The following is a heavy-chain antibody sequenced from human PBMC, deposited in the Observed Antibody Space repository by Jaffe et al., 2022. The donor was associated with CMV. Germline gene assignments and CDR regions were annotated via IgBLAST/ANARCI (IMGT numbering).Heavy chain of an antibody. CDR3: ARGSMVRGVIEDYYYMDV. Sequence: QVQLVQSGAEVKKPGSSVKVSCKASGGTFSSYAISWVRQAPGQGLEWMGRIIPILGIANYAQKFQGRVTITADKSTSTAYMELSSLRSEDTAVYYCARGSMVRGVIEDYYYMDVWGKGTTVTVSS. CDR2: IIPILGIA. V-gene: IGHV1-69*09. J-gene: IGHJ6*03. CDR1: GGTFSSYA. D-gene: IGHD3-10*01.